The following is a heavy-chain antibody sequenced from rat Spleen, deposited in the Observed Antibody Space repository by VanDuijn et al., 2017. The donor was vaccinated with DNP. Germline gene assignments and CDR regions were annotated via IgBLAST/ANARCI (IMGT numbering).Heavy chain of an antibody. V-gene: IGHV5S13*01. CDR2: MSPTTRSS. CDR3: ARGGRSYFDY. CDR1: GFTFSNYD. D-gene: IGHD1-11*01. J-gene: IGHJ2*01. Sequence: EVQLVESGGGLVQPGRSLKVSCAASGFTFSNYDMAWVRQAPTKGLEWVACMSPTTRSSYYRDSVRGRFTVSRDDSTNTLYLQMNSLRSEDTATYYCARGGRSYFDYWGQGVMVTVSS.